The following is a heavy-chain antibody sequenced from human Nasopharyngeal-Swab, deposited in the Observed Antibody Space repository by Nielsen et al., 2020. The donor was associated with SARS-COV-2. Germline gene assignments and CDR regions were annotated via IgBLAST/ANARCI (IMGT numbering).Heavy chain of an antibody. V-gene: IGHV1-8*01. J-gene: IGHJ4*02. CDR2: MNPNSGNT. CDR3: ARAGRIIELFDY. Sequence: VSVKVSCKASGYAFTSYDINWVRQATGQGLEWMGWMNPNSGNTGYAQKFQGRVTMTRNTSISTAYMELSSLRSEDTAVYYCARAGRIIELFDYWGQGTLVTVSS. D-gene: IGHD3-16*02. CDR1: GYAFTSYD.